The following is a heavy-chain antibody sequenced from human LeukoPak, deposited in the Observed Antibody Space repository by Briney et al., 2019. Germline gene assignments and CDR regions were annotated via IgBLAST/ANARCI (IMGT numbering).Heavy chain of an antibody. J-gene: IGHJ6*03. CDR2: IYHSGIT. CDR1: GYSISSGYY. V-gene: IGHV4-38-2*02. CDR3: AREDYYYYYMDV. Sequence: SETLSLTCTVSGYSISSGYYWGWIRQPPGKGLEWIGSIYHSGITYYNPSLKSRVTISVDTSKNQFSLKLSSVTAADTAVYYCAREDYYYYYMDVWGKGTTVTISS.